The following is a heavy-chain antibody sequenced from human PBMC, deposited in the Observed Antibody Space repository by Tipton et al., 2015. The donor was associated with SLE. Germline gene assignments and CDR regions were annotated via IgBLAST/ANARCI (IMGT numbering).Heavy chain of an antibody. V-gene: IGHV4-31*03. Sequence: TLSLICTVSGGSISSGSYYWSWIRQHPGKGLEWIGYIYYSGSTYYNPSLKSRVTISVDTSKNQFSLKLSSVTAADTAVYYCAREGCSSTSCYGYYYMDVWGKGTTVTVSS. CDR1: GGSISSGSYY. CDR3: AREGCSSTSCYGYYYMDV. CDR2: IYYSGST. D-gene: IGHD2-2*01. J-gene: IGHJ6*03.